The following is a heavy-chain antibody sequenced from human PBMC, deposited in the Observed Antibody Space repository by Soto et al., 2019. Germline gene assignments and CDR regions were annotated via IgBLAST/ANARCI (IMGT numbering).Heavy chain of an antibody. CDR1: GFTFSSYA. CDR3: AKNYFFDS. CDR2: VSISSDGP. J-gene: IGHJ4*02. V-gene: IGHV3-23*01. Sequence: VQLLESGGGLVQPGGSLRLSCAASGFTFSSYAMSWVRQAPGRGLEWVSSVSISSDGPYYADSVKGRFTISRDNSKNTLYLQLNSLRGEDTATYYGAKNYFFDSWGQGTPVTVSS.